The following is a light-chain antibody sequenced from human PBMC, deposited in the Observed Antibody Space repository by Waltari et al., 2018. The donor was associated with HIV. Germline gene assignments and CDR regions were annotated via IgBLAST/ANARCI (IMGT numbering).Light chain of an antibody. V-gene: IGKV2-30*01. CDR2: HVS. Sequence: DVVMTQSPLSLPVTLGQPASISCRSSQSLVSSVGNTYLYWIQQRPGQSPRRLVYHVSNRDSGVPDRFSGSGSGTDFTLKISRVEAEDVGVYYCMQGTHWPSTFGPGTKVDIK. CDR1: QSLVSSVGNTY. J-gene: IGKJ3*01. CDR3: MQGTHWPST.